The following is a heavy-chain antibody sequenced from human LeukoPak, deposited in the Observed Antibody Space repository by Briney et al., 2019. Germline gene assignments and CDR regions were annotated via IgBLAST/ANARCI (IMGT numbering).Heavy chain of an antibody. J-gene: IGHJ5*02. V-gene: IGHV3-23*01. CDR3: ARDPYNTAVANTNGWFDP. CDR2: ISGSGADT. D-gene: IGHD6-19*01. Sequence: GGSLRLSCAASGFTFSSYAMSWVRRAPGKGLEWVSSISGSGADTYCTQSVKGRFSISRDNSKNTLILQMDSLRADDTALYFCARDPYNTAVANTNGWFDPWGQGTLVTVSS. CDR1: GFTFSSYA.